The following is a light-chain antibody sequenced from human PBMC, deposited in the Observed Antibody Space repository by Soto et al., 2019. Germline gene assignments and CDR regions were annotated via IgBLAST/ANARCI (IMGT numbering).Light chain of an antibody. CDR1: QDIGIY. Sequence: IQLTQSPSSLSASVGYRFTITCRASQDIGIYLDWYQQKXGKAPNLLIYAASSLQRGVPSRVSGSGSGTDFTLTIRSLQPEDFETYHCQQLSSYPATFGQGTKVDIK. V-gene: IGKV1-9*01. CDR2: AAS. CDR3: QQLSSYPAT. J-gene: IGKJ1*01.